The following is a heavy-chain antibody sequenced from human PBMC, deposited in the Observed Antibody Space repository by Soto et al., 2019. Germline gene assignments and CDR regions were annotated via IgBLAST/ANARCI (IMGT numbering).Heavy chain of an antibody. D-gene: IGHD2-15*01. V-gene: IGHV4-39*02. J-gene: IGHJ5*02. Sequence: TSETLSLTCTVSGGSISSSSYYWGWIRQPPGKGLEWIGSIYYSGSTYYNLSLKSRVTISRDNAKNTLYLQMSSLRAEDTAVYSCAREAGYCSGGGCYDWFDPWGQGTLVTVSS. CDR2: IYYSGST. CDR1: GGSISSSSYY. CDR3: AREAGYCSGGGCYDWFDP.